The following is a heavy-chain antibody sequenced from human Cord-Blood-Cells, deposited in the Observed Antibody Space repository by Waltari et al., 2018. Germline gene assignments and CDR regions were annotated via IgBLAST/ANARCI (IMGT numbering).Heavy chain of an antibody. CDR1: GYSFTSYW. V-gene: IGHV5-51*01. Sequence: EVQLVPSGAEVKKPGESMKLSCKGSGYSFTSYWHGWVGPRPGEGLEWMGIIYPGDSDTRYSPSFQGQVTISADKSISTAYLQWSSLKASDTAMYYCARQGLDNWNLGLIAFDIWGQGTMVTVSS. D-gene: IGHD1-1*01. CDR3: ARQGLDNWNLGLIAFDI. CDR2: IYPGDSDT. J-gene: IGHJ3*02.